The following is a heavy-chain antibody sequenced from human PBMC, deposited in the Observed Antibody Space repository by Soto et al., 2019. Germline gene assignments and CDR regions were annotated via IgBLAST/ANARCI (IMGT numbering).Heavy chain of an antibody. CDR1: GFTFSNAW. CDR2: IKSKTDGGTT. V-gene: IGHV3-15*01. CDR3: TTDRPNEYSSSDAFDI. J-gene: IGHJ3*02. D-gene: IGHD6-6*01. Sequence: GGSLRLSCAASGFTFSNAWMSWVRQAPGKGLEWVGRIKSKTDGGTTDYAAPVKGRFTISRDDSKNTLYLQMNSLKTEDTAVYYCTTDRPNEYSSSDAFDIWGQGTMVTVSS.